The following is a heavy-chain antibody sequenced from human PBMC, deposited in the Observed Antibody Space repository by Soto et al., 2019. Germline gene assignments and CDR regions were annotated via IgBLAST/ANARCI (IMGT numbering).Heavy chain of an antibody. D-gene: IGHD3-22*01. J-gene: IGHJ4*02. CDR1: GYTFTSYA. CDR2: INAGNGNT. CDR3: AKDTYYYSSSGYYIFDY. V-gene: IGHV1-3*01. Sequence: ASVKVSCKASGYTFTSYAMHWVRQAPGQRLEWMGWINAGNGNTKYSQKFQGRFTISRDNSKNTLYLQMNSLRAEDTAVYYCAKDTYYYSSSGYYIFDYWGQGTLVTVSS.